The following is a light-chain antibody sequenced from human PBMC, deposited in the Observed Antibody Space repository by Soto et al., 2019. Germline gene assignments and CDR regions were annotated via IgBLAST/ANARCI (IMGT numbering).Light chain of an antibody. V-gene: IGKV1-39*01. Sequence: DIQMTQSPSSLSASVGDRVTITCRASQTISTNLNWYKQKPGKAPKLLIFAASSLQSGVPSRFSGSASGTDFAITISSLQPEDFATYYCQQSYSIWTFGQGTKVEIK. J-gene: IGKJ1*01. CDR3: QQSYSIWT. CDR1: QTISTN. CDR2: AAS.